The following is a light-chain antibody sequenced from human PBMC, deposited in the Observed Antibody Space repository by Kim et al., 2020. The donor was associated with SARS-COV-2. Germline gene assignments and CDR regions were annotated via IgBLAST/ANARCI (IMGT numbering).Light chain of an antibody. CDR1: QSVPNNN. CDR2: GVY. V-gene: IGKV3-20*01. J-gene: IGKJ4*01. Sequence: PGERQSLPARASQSVPNNNIAGDHKKPGQAPRLLRSGVYRRAPDIPDRGSGSGAGTDFTLSISGLEPDDFAVYYCQQYDSSPLSFGGGTKVDIK. CDR3: QQYDSSPLS.